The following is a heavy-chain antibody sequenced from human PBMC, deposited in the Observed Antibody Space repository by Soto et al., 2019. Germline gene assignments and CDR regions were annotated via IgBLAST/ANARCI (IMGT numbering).Heavy chain of an antibody. D-gene: IGHD3-9*01. Sequence: SETLSLTCAVYGWSFSGYYWSWIRQPPGKGLEWIGEINHSGSTNYNPSLKSRVTISVDTSKNQFSLKLSSVTAADTAVYYCARGRGYDILTGYSKVGYSYYYYYGMDVWGQGTTVTVSS. CDR3: ARGRGYDILTGYSKVGYSYYYYYGMDV. V-gene: IGHV4-34*01. CDR2: INHSGST. J-gene: IGHJ6*02. CDR1: GWSFSGYY.